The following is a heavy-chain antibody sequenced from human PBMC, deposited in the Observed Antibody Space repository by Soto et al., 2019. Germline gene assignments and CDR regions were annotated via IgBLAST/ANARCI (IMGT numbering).Heavy chain of an antibody. V-gene: IGHV3-48*02. Sequence: LRLSCAASGFTFSTFSMNWVRQAPGKGLEWLSYIGGSGGSISYADSVKGRFTISRDNGKNTLYLQMSSLRDEDTAVYYCARDLAWAFDSWGQGALVTVS. CDR3: ARDLAWAFDS. CDR1: GFTFSTFS. CDR2: IGGSGGSI. D-gene: IGHD1-26*01. J-gene: IGHJ4*02.